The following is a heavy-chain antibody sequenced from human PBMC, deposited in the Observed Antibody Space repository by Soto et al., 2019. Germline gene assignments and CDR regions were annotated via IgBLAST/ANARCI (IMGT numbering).Heavy chain of an antibody. CDR2: IYISGTT. Sequence: SETLSLTCNVSGVSIGSGDYYWSWIRQPPGKGLEWIGYIYISGTTYYNPSLKSRLTISLDTSRNVFSLKRRSVTAADTAVYYCARVPPPYSFSYDDWGQGTLVTVSS. J-gene: IGHJ4*02. D-gene: IGHD5-12*01. V-gene: IGHV4-30-4*01. CDR1: GVSIGSGDYY. CDR3: ARVPPPYSFSYDD.